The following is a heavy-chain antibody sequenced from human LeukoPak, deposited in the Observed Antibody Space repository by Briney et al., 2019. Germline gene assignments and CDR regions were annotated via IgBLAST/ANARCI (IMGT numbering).Heavy chain of an antibody. J-gene: IGHJ6*02. CDR1: GGSISSSSYY. V-gene: IGHV4-61*05. D-gene: IGHD6-19*01. CDR3: ARGGVAVADYYYYGMDV. Sequence: SETLSLTCTVSGGSISSSSYYWGWIRQPPGKGLEWIGYIYYSGSTNYNPSLKSRVTISVDTSKNQFSLKLSSVTAADTAVYYCARGGVAVADYYYYGMDVWGQGTTVTVSS. CDR2: IYYSGST.